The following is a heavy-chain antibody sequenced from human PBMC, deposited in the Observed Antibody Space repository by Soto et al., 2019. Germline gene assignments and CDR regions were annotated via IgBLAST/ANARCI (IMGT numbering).Heavy chain of an antibody. V-gene: IGHV4-59*01. CDR2: IYYSGGTTYSGST. CDR1: GDSISNYY. D-gene: IGHD4-17*01. J-gene: IGHJ3*02. CDR3: VSETTVIDAFDI. Sequence: QVQLQESGPGLVKPSETLSLTCTVSGDSISNYYWSWIRQPPGKGLEWIGYIYYSGGTTYSGSTNYNPSLKSRVTISIDTSKNQFSLKLSSVTAADTAVYYCVSETTVIDAFDIWGQGTMVTVSS.